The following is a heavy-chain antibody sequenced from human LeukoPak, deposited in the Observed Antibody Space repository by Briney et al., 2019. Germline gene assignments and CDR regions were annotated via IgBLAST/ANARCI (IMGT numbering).Heavy chain of an antibody. D-gene: IGHD2-15*01. CDR2: MNPNSGNT. CDR3: ARGKILCGGSCYYYYGMDV. V-gene: IGHV1-8*01. CDR1: GYTFTSYD. Sequence: ASVKVSCKASGYTFTSYDINWVRQATGQGLEWMGWMNPNSGNTGYAQKFQGRVTMTRNTSISTAYMELSSLRSEDTAVYYCARGKILCGGSCYYYYGMDVWGQGTTVTVSS. J-gene: IGHJ6*02.